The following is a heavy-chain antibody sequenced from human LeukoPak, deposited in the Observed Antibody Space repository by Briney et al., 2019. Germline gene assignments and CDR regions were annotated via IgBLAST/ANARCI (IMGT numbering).Heavy chain of an antibody. CDR1: GFTFSSYT. V-gene: IGHV3-21*01. Sequence: GGSLRLSCAASGFTFSSYTMHWIRQAPGKGLEWVSSISGSNSYIFYADSVKGRFTVSRDNAKDSLCLQMNSLRAEDTAVYYCAREGEYYDFWSGYYPPPFYGMDVWGQGTTVTVSS. CDR3: AREGEYYDFWSGYYPPPFYGMDV. CDR2: ISGSNSYI. J-gene: IGHJ6*02. D-gene: IGHD3-3*01.